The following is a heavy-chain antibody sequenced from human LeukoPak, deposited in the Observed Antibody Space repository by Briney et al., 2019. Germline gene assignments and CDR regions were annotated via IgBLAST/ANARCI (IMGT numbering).Heavy chain of an antibody. CDR3: ARDAYDYVWGSYEYYFDY. CDR1: GGSISSYY. J-gene: IGHJ4*02. V-gene: IGHV4-4*07. CDR2: IYTSGST. Sequence: SETLSLTCTVSGGSISSYYWSWIRQPAGKGLEWIGRIYTSGSTNYNPSLKSRVTMSVDTSKNQFSLKLSSVTAADTAVYYCARDAYDYVWGSYEYYFDYWGQGTLVTVS. D-gene: IGHD3-16*01.